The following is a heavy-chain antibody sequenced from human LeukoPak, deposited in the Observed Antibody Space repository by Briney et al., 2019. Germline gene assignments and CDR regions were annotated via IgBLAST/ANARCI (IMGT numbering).Heavy chain of an antibody. V-gene: IGHV4-59*01. CDR1: GGSFSGYY. Sequence: PSETLSLTCAVYGGSFSGYYWSWIRQPPGKGLEWIGYIYYSGSTNYNPSLKSRVTISVDTSKNQFSLKLSSVTAADTAVYYCARVVWFGEFFRSDLPSNWFDPWGQGTLVTVSS. D-gene: IGHD3-10*01. J-gene: IGHJ5*02. CDR2: IYYSGST. CDR3: ARVVWFGEFFRSDLPSNWFDP.